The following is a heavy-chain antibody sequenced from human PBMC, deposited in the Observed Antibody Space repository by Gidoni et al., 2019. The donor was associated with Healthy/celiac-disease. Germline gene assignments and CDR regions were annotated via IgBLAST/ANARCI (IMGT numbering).Heavy chain of an antibody. CDR1: GSTFTSYA. CDR2: NNAGNGDT. Sequence: QVQLVQPGAEVKKPGASVRVCCKASGSTFTSYALHWVRQAPGQRLGWMGWNNAGNGDTKYSQKFQGRVTITRDTSASTAYMELSSLRSEDTAVYYCAHNGGSGSYDYWGQGTLVTVSS. V-gene: IGHV1-3*01. J-gene: IGHJ4*02. D-gene: IGHD3-10*01. CDR3: AHNGGSGSYDY.